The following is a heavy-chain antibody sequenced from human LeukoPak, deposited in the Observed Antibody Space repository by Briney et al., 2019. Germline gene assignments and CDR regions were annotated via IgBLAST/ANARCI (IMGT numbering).Heavy chain of an antibody. CDR2: ISSDGDTT. CDR1: GSTSSNNW. Sequence: PGGSLSPSFPPSGSTSSNNWCTWVGQPQGKGLVWVPQISSDGDTTNYADSVKGRFTISRDNAKNTLYLQMNSLGAEDTAVYYCATAPRGTLGAGFDYWGQGTLVTVSS. V-gene: IGHV3-74*01. D-gene: IGHD1-1*01. CDR3: ATAPRGTLGAGFDY. J-gene: IGHJ4*02.